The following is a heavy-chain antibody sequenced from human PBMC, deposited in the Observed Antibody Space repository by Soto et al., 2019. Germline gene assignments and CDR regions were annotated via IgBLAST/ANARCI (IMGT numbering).Heavy chain of an antibody. D-gene: IGHD3-22*01. CDR1: GGSISSGGYS. CDR2: IYHSGST. Sequence: SGTLSPTCAVSGGSISSGGYSWGWVRQPPGKGLEWIGYIYHSGSTYYNPSLKSRVTISVDRSKNQFSLKLSSVTAADTAVYYCARDSSSGYYYDYWGQGTLVTVSS. CDR3: ARDSSSGYYYDY. V-gene: IGHV4-30-2*01. J-gene: IGHJ4*02.